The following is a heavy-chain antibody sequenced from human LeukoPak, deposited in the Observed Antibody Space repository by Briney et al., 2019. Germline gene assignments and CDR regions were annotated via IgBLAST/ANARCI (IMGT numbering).Heavy chain of an antibody. V-gene: IGHV4-34*01. D-gene: IGHD1-26*01. CDR1: GGSFSAYY. CDR2: INHSGST. Sequence: PSETLSLTCAVYGGSFSAYYWSWIRQPPGKGLEWIGEINHSGSTNYNPSLKSRVTISVDTSKNQFSLNLSSVTAADTAVYYCARGATYSGSYYNYWGQGTLVTVS. J-gene: IGHJ4*02. CDR3: ARGATYSGSYYNY.